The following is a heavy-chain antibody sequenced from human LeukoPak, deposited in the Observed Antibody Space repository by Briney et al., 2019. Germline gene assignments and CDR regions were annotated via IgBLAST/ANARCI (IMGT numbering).Heavy chain of an antibody. CDR3: ARYGCCSGGSCYDFDY. Sequence: SETLSLTCTVSGGSISSHYWSWIRQPPGKGLEWIGYIYYSGSTNYNPSLKSRVTISVDTSKNQFSLKLSSVTAADTAVYYCARYGCCSGGSCYDFDYWGQGTLVTVSS. J-gene: IGHJ4*02. V-gene: IGHV4-59*11. CDR1: GGSISSHY. D-gene: IGHD2-15*01. CDR2: IYYSGST.